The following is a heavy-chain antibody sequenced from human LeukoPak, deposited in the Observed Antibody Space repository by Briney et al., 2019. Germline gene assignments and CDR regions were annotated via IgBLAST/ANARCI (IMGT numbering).Heavy chain of an antibody. J-gene: IGHJ6*03. CDR3: ARGEGSTSPYYYYYMDV. D-gene: IGHD2-2*01. V-gene: IGHV5-51*01. Sequence: GESLKISCQGSGSSFTSYWIGWVRQMPGKGLEWMGIIYPGDSDTRYSPSFQGQVTISADKSISTAYLQWSSLKASDTAMYYCARGEGSTSPYYYYYMDVWGKGTTVTVSS. CDR1: GSSFTSYW. CDR2: IYPGDSDT.